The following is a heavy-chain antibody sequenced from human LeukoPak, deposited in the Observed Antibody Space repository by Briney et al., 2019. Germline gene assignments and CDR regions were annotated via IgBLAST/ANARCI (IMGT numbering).Heavy chain of an antibody. CDR1: GFTFSDYY. CDR2: ISSSGTTI. V-gene: IGHV3-11*04. CDR3: ARVRDYYDSSGYYSEYFQD. J-gene: IGHJ1*01. Sequence: PGGSLRLXCAASGFTFSDYYMSWIRQAPGKGLEWVSYISSSGTTIYYADSERGRFTISRDNAKNSLYLQMNSLRAEDTAVYYCARVRDYYDSSGYYSEYFQDWGQGTLVTVSS. D-gene: IGHD3-22*01.